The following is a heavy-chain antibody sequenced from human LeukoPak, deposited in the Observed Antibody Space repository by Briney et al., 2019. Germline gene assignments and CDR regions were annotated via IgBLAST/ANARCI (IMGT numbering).Heavy chain of an antibody. J-gene: IGHJ5*02. CDR3: ARGPPTGNWFDP. V-gene: IGHV4-30-2*01. CDR1: GGSISSGGYY. CDR2: ISHTGST. Sequence: SETLSLTCTVSGGSISSGGYYWSWIRQPPGKGLEWIGYISHTGSTYYNPSLKSRVTISVDRSKNQFSLKLSSVTAADTAVYYCARGPPTGNWFDPWGQGTLVTVSS.